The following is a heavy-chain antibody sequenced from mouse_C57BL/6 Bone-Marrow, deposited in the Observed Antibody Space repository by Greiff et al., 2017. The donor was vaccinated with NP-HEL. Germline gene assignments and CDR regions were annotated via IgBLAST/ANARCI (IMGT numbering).Heavy chain of an antibody. CDR1: GYTFTGYW. CDR2: ILPGSGST. CDR3: AREGPYYSNYEYYFDY. J-gene: IGHJ2*01. Sequence: QVQLQQSGAELMKPGASVKLSCKATGYTFTGYWIEWVKQRPGHGLEWIGEILPGSGSTNSNEKFKGKATFTADTSSNTAYMQLSSLTTEDSAIYYCAREGPYYSNYEYYFDYWGQGTTLTVSS. V-gene: IGHV1-9*01. D-gene: IGHD2-5*01.